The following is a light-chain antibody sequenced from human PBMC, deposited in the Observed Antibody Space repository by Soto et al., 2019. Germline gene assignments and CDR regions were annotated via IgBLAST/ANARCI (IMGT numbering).Light chain of an antibody. CDR3: LQDYNYRT. Sequence: IQMTQSPSTLSGSVGDRVTITCRASQTISSWLAWYQQKPGKAPKLLIYATSNLQSGVPSRFSGSGSGTDFTLTISSLQPEDFATYYCLQDYNYRTFGQGTKVDIK. CDR1: QTISSW. J-gene: IGKJ1*01. V-gene: IGKV1-6*01. CDR2: ATS.